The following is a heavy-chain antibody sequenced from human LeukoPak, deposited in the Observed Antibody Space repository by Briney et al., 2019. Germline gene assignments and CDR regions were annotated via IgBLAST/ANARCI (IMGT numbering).Heavy chain of an antibody. J-gene: IGHJ3*02. D-gene: IGHD2-15*01. Sequence: PGGSLRLSCAASGFTFSSYAMSWVRQAPGKGLEWVSYISSSGSTIYYAASVKGRFTISRDNAKNSLYLQMNSLRAEDTALYYCARNVESGCSGGSCYSEGAFDIWGQGTMVTVSS. CDR1: GFTFSSYA. CDR3: ARNVESGCSGGSCYSEGAFDI. V-gene: IGHV3-48*04. CDR2: ISSSGSTI.